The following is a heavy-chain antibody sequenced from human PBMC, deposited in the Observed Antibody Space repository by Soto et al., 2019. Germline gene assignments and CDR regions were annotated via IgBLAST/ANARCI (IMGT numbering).Heavy chain of an antibody. V-gene: IGHV3-30*18. J-gene: IGHJ6*02. CDR3: AKIGELGGYYYYYGMDV. CDR1: GFTFSSYG. D-gene: IGHD7-27*01. CDR2: ISYDGSNK. Sequence: QVQLVESGGGVVQPGRSLRLSCAASGFTFSSYGMHWVRQAPGKGLEWVAVISYDGSNKYYADSVKGRFTISRDNSKNTLYLQMNSLRAEDTAVYYCAKIGELGGYYYYYGMDVWGQGTTVTVSS.